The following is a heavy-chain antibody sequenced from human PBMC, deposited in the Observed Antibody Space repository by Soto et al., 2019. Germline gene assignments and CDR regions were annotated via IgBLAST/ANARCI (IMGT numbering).Heavy chain of an antibody. CDR1: GFTFSSYE. V-gene: IGHV3-48*03. D-gene: IGHD2-2*01. CDR3: ARVLPRSTRGMDV. CDR2: ISSSGSTI. Sequence: GGSLRLSCVASGFTFSSYEMNWVRQAPGKGLEWVSYISSSGSTIYYADSVKGRFTISRDNAKNSLYLQMNSLRAEDTAVYYCARVLPRSTRGMDVWRQGTTVTVSS. J-gene: IGHJ6*02.